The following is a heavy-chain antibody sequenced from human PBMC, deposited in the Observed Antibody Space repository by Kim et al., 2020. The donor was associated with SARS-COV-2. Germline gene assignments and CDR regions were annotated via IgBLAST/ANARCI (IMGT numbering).Heavy chain of an antibody. CDR3: AREIPVTATCAFDI. V-gene: IGHV3-30*01. J-gene: IGHJ3*02. D-gene: IGHD2-21*02. Sequence: SVKGRLTISRDSSTNKLCLQMNALRAEDTAVYYCAREIPVTATCAFDIWGQGTMVTVSS.